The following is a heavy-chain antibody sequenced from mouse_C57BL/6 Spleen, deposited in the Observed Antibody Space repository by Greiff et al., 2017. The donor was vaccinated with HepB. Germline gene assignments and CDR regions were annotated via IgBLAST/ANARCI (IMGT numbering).Heavy chain of an antibody. CDR1: GFNIKDDY. V-gene: IGHV14-4*01. CDR2: IDPENGDT. Sequence: EVQLQESGAELVRPGASVKLSCTASGFNIKDDYMHWVKQRPEQGLEWIGWIDPENGDTEYASKFQGKATITADTSSNTAYLQLSSLTSEDTAVYYCTSHYDYSAWYADWGQGTLVTVSA. D-gene: IGHD2-4*01. J-gene: IGHJ3*01. CDR3: TSHYDYSAWYAD.